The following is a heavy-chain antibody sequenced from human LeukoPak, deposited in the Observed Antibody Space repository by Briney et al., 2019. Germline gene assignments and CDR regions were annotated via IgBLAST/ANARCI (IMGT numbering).Heavy chain of an antibody. V-gene: IGHV1-2*02. CDR1: GGTFSSYA. CDR3: ARGTFSATAYYMDV. D-gene: IGHD3-16*01. Sequence: ASVKVSCKASGGTFSSYAISWVRQAPGQGLEWMGWINPNSGGTNYAQKFQGRVTMTRDTSISTAYMELSRLRSDDTAVYYCARGTFSATAYYMDVWGKGTTVTVSS. J-gene: IGHJ6*03. CDR2: INPNSGGT.